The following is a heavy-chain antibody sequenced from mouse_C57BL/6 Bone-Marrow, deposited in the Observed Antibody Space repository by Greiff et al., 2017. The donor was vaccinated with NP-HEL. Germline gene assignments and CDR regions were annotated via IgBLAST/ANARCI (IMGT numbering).Heavy chain of an antibody. CDR1: GYTFTEYT. Sequence: QVQLQQSGAELVKPGASVKLSCKASGYTFTEYTIPWVKQRSGQGLEWIGWFYPGSGSIKYNEKFKDKATLTADKSSSTVYMELSRWTSEDSAVYFCAIHEDYYGSRAWFAYWGQGTLVTVSA. D-gene: IGHD1-1*01. CDR3: AIHEDYYGSRAWFAY. V-gene: IGHV1-62-2*01. CDR2: FYPGSGSI. J-gene: IGHJ3*01.